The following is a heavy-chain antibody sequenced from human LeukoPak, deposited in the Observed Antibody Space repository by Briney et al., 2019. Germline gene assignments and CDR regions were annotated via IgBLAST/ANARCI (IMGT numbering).Heavy chain of an antibody. CDR3: ARDDSGPQAFDI. J-gene: IGHJ3*02. V-gene: IGHV3-74*01. Sequence: GGSLRLSCAVPGFSLSNYWIHWVRQAPGKGLVWVSHIKGDGSGIKYADSVRGRFTISTDSASNTVYLQMNSLRVEDTAVYYCARDDSGPQAFDIWGQGTMVTVSS. D-gene: IGHD4/OR15-4a*01. CDR2: IKGDGSGI. CDR1: GFSLSNYW.